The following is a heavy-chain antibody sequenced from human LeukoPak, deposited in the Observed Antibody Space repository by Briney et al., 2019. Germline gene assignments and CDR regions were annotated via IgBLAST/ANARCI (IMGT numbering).Heavy chain of an antibody. CDR3: AREGITGTTWVY. V-gene: IGHV1-3*01. J-gene: IGHJ4*02. CDR2: INAGNGNT. CDR1: GGTFSSYA. D-gene: IGHD1-20*01. Sequence: VASVKVSCKASGGTFSSYAISWVRQAPGQRLEWMXWINAGNGNTKXSQKFQXRVTITRDTSASTAYMELSSLRSEDTAVYYCAREGITGTTWVYWGQGTLVTVSS.